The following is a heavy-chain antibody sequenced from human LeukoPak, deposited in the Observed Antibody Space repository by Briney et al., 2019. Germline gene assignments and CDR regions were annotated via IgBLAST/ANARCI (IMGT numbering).Heavy chain of an antibody. J-gene: IGHJ4*02. Sequence: PGRSLRLSCAASGFTFSSYAMHWVRQAPGKGPEWVAVISYDGSNKYYADSVKGRFTISRDNSKNTLYLQMNSLRAEDTAVYYCARDRDDSYDFDYWGQGTLVTVSS. CDR3: ARDRDDSYDFDY. CDR2: ISYDGSNK. CDR1: GFTFSSYA. V-gene: IGHV3-30-3*01. D-gene: IGHD1-1*01.